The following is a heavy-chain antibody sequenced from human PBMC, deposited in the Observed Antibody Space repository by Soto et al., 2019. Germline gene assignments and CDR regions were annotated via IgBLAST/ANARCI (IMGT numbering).Heavy chain of an antibody. V-gene: IGHV1-18*04. D-gene: IGHD2-21*01. CDR3: ARDVFCGGPQACPDMDV. CDR2: ISGYNGNT. CDR1: GYTFSGYS. Sequence: ASVKVSCKASGYTFSGYSITWVRQAPGQGLEWMGRISGYNGNTDYARTLRGRLALTTDTSTSTAYMELRSLTSDDTAVYYCARDVFCGGPQACPDMDVWGQGTTVTVSS. J-gene: IGHJ6*02.